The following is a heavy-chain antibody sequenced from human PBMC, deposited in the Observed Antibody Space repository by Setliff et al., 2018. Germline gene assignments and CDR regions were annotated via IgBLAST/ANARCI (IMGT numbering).Heavy chain of an antibody. CDR1: GGSISSSSYY. Sequence: SETLSLTCTVSGGSISSSSYYWGWIRQPPGKGLECIGSIYYSGSTYYNPSLKSRVTISVDTSKNQFSLKLSSVTAADTAVYYCARVTGYYDFWSGYYIGSGWFDPWGQGTLVTVSS. D-gene: IGHD3-3*01. CDR3: ARVTGYYDFWSGYYIGSGWFDP. CDR2: IYYSGST. J-gene: IGHJ5*02. V-gene: IGHV4-39*07.